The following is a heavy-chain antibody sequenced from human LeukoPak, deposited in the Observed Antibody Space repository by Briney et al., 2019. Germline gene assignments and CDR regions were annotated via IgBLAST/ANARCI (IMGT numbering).Heavy chain of an antibody. CDR1: GYTFTGYY. CDR2: INPNSGGT. CDR3: ARDRGGTITFDY. V-gene: IGHV1-2*02. D-gene: IGHD3-10*01. J-gene: IGHJ4*02. Sequence: ASVKVSCKASGYTFTGYYMHWVRQAPGQGLERMGWINPNSGGTNYAQKFQGRVTMTRDTSISTAYMELSRLRSDDTAVYYCARDRGGTITFDYWGQGTLVTVSS.